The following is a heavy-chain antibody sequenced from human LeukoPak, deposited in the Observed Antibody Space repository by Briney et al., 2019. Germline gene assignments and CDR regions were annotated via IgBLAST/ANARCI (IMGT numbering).Heavy chain of an antibody. CDR2: IYYNGKT. V-gene: IGHV4-39*01. CDR3: ARFVVRQWLINY. D-gene: IGHD6-19*01. Sequence: SETLSLTCTVSGGSVTYTNYYWGWIRQPPGKGLQWIGVIYYNGKTYYDPSLKSRVTVAVDTSKNQFSLKLSSVTAADTAVYYCARFVVRQWLINYWGQGALVTVSS. CDR1: GGSVTYTNYY. J-gene: IGHJ4*02.